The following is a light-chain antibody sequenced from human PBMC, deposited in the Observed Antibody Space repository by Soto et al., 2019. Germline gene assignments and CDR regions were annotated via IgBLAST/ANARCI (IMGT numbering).Light chain of an antibody. CDR3: CSYAGRATYV. Sequence: QSALTQPASVSGSPGQSITISCTGTSSDVGSYNLVSWYQQHPGKAPKLMIYEGSKRPSGVSHRFSGSKSGNTASLTISGLQAEDEANYYCCSYAGRATYVFGGGTQLTVL. J-gene: IGLJ2*01. CDR2: EGS. V-gene: IGLV2-23*01. CDR1: SSDVGSYNL.